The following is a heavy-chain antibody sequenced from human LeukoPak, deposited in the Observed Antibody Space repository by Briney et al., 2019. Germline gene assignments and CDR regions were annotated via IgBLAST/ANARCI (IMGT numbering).Heavy chain of an antibody. Sequence: GGSLRLSCAASGFIFSSNYMTWVRQAPGKGLEWVSVIFSGGSTYYADSVKGRVTISRDNSKNTLYLQMNNQRGEDTAVYYCARAGPTRSDFDYWGQGTLVTVSS. D-gene: IGHD1-26*01. CDR1: GFIFSSNY. CDR3: ARAGPTRSDFDY. CDR2: IFSGGST. V-gene: IGHV3-53*01. J-gene: IGHJ4*02.